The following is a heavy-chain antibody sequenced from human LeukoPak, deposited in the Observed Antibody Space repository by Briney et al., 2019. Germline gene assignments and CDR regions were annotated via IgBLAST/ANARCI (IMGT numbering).Heavy chain of an antibody. CDR1: VYTFTSYH. CDR3: ARSDKMDV. J-gene: IGHJ6*02. CDR2: INPSEGST. Sequence: ASVRVSCKASVYTFTSYHIHWVRQGPGQGLEWMGVINPSEGSTDYAQNFQDRVSLTRDTSTSTVYLDLSRLRCEDTAVYYCARSDKMDVWGQGTTVTVSS. V-gene: IGHV1-46*01.